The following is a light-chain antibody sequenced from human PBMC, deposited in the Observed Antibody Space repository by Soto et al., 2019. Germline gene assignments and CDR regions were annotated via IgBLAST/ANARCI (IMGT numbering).Light chain of an antibody. V-gene: IGKV3-20*01. J-gene: IGKJ2*01. CDR3: QQYSSLPHT. CDR1: QSVTNRY. CDR2: GIS. Sequence: ESVLTQSPGTLSLSPGERATLSCRASQSVTNRYFAWYQQRPGQAPRLLIYGISNRATGIPDRFSGSGSGTDFTLTISRLEPEDCVVYYCQQYSSLPHTFGHGTKLEVK.